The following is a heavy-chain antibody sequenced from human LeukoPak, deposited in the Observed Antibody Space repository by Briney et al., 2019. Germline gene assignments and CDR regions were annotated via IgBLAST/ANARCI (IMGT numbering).Heavy chain of an antibody. J-gene: IGHJ3*02. V-gene: IGHV3-23*01. Sequence: GGSLRLSCAASGFTFDDYGMSWVRQAPGKGLEWVSAISGSGGSTYYADSVKGRFTISRDNSKNTLYLQMNSLRAEDTAVYYCAKRESGYGAFDIWGQGTMVTVSS. CDR3: AKRESGYGAFDI. D-gene: IGHD3-3*01. CDR1: GFTFDDYG. CDR2: ISGSGGST.